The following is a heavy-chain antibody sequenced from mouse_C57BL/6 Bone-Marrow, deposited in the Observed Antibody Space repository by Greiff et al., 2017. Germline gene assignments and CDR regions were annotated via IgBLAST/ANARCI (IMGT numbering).Heavy chain of an antibody. Sequence: EVKLEESGPGLVKPSQSLSLTCSVTGYSITSGYYWNWIRQFPGNKLEWIGYISYDGSNNYNPSLKNRISFTRDTSKNQFFLKLNSVNTEDTATYYCARGWSMDYWGQGTSVTVSS. CDR2: ISYDGSN. CDR3: ARGWSMDY. J-gene: IGHJ4*01. V-gene: IGHV3-6*01. CDR1: GYSITSGYY.